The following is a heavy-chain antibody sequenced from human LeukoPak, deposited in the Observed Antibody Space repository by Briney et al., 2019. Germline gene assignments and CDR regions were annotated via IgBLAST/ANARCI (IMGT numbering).Heavy chain of an antibody. J-gene: IGHJ4*02. CDR2: IYYSGST. CDR3: ARGDYYGFGSYYDY. CDR1: GGSITSGDDY. V-gene: IGHV4-30-4*01. D-gene: IGHD3-10*01. Sequence: SQTLSLTCTVSGGSITSGDDYWSWIRQPPGRGLEWIGYIYYSGSTFYNPSLRSRLSISVDTSKNQFSLKLSSVTAADTAVYYCARGDYYGFGSYYDYWGQGTLVTVSS.